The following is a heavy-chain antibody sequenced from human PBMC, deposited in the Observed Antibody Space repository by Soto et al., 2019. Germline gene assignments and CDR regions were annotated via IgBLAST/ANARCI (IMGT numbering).Heavy chain of an antibody. J-gene: IGHJ6*02. Sequence: PGGSLRLSCAASGFTFSSYSMNWVRQAPGKGLEWVAVIWFDGTKKYYADSVNGRFTISRDNSKNTLYLQMNSLRAEDMAVYYCASQIFWSGSTAHGMDVWGQGTAVTAP. V-gene: IGHV3-33*08. CDR1: GFTFSSYS. CDR2: IWFDGTKK. CDR3: ASQIFWSGSTAHGMDV. D-gene: IGHD3-3*01.